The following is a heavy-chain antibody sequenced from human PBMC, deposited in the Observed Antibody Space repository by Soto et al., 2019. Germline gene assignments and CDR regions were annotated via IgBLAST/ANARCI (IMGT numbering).Heavy chain of an antibody. Sequence: PSETLCLTCTDSGSAISGDYWSWIRQPPGKGLEWIGSIYYSGSTYYNPSLKSRVTISVDTSKNQFSLKLSSVTAADTAVYYCARLGGCSSTSCYLGIYYYYMDVWGKGTTVTVSS. CDR2: IYYSGST. CDR3: ARLGGCSSTSCYLGIYYYYMDV. V-gene: IGHV4-59*05. J-gene: IGHJ6*03. CDR1: GSAISGDY. D-gene: IGHD2-2*01.